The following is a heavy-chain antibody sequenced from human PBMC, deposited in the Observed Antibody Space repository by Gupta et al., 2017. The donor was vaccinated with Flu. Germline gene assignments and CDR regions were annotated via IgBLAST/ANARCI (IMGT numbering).Heavy chain of an antibody. Sequence: EVQLVESGGGLVKPGGSLRLSCAASGFTFSSYEMNWVRQAPGKGLEWVSYISSSGSTIYYADSVKGRFTISRDNAKNSLYLQMNSLRAEDTAVYYCARDFAPYKSRGYSYTNYFDYWGQGTLVTVSS. D-gene: IGHD5-12*01. CDR1: GFTFSSYE. J-gene: IGHJ4*02. V-gene: IGHV3-48*03. CDR3: ARDFAPYKSRGYSYTNYFDY. CDR2: ISSSGSTI.